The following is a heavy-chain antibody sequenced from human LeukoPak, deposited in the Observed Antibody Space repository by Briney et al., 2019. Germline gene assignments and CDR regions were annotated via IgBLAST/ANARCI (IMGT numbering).Heavy chain of an antibody. CDR2: IYDSGST. CDR1: GGSIRSSYYY. J-gene: IGHJ4*02. CDR3: AREGGYYFDY. Sequence: SETLSLTCTVSGGSIRSSYYYWGWIRQPPGKGLEWIGSIYDSGSTYYNPSLKSRVTISVDTSKNQFSLKLNSVTAADTAVYYCAREGGYYFDYWGQGTLVTVSS. D-gene: IGHD3-10*01. V-gene: IGHV4-39*02.